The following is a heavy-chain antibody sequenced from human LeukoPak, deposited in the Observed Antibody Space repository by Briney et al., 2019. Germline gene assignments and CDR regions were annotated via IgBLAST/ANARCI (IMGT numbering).Heavy chain of an antibody. CDR1: GFTFSSYA. V-gene: IGHV3-23*01. Sequence: PGGSLRLSCAASGFTFSSYAISWVRQAPGKGLEWVSAISGSGGSTYYADSVKGRFTISRDNSKNTLYLQMNSLRAEDTAVYYCAKLYCSGGSCHPDQNYYYYYMDVWGKGTTVTVSS. CDR2: ISGSGGST. D-gene: IGHD2-15*01. CDR3: AKLYCSGGSCHPDQNYYYYYMDV. J-gene: IGHJ6*03.